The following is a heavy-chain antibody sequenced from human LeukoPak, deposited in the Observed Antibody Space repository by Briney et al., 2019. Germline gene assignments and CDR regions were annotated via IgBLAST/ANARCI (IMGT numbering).Heavy chain of an antibody. Sequence: SVKVSCKASGGTFSSYAISWVRQAPGQGLEWMGGIIPIFGTANYAQKFQGRVTMTRDTSTSTVYMELSSLRSEDTAVYYCARDGARSGGSCFDWGQGTLVTVSS. CDR2: IIPIFGTA. J-gene: IGHJ4*02. D-gene: IGHD2-15*01. V-gene: IGHV1-69*05. CDR3: ARDGARSGGSCFD. CDR1: GGTFSSYA.